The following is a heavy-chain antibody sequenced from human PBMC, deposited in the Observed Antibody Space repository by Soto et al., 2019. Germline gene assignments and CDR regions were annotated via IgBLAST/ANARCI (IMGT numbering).Heavy chain of an antibody. V-gene: IGHV1-69*13. CDR2: IIPIFGTA. J-gene: IGHJ6*02. CDR1: GGTFSSYA. Sequence: ASVKVSCKASGGTFSSYAISWVRQAPGQGLEWMGGIIPIFGTANYAQKFQGRVTITADESTSTAYMELSSLRSEDTAVYYCARVLAAAGIDYYYYGMDVWGQGTTVTVSS. D-gene: IGHD6-13*01. CDR3: ARVLAAAGIDYYYYGMDV.